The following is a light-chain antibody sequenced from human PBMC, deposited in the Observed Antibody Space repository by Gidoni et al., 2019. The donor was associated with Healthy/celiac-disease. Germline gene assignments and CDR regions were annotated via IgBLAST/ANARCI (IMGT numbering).Light chain of an antibody. J-gene: IGLJ3*02. CDR2: GKN. CDR3: NSRDSSGNHRV. CDR1: SLRSYY. Sequence: SSELTQDPAVSSELSVALGQTVRITCQGDSLRSYYASWYQQKPGQAPVLVIYGKNNRPSGIPDRFSGSSSGNTASLTITGAQAEDEADYYCNSRDSSGNHRVFGGGTKLTVL. V-gene: IGLV3-19*01.